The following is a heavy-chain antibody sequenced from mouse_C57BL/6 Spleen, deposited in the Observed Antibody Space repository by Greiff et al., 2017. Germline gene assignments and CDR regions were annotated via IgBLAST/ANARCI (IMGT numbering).Heavy chain of an antibody. Sequence: QVQLQQPGAELVKPGASVKLSCKASGYTFTSYWMQWVKQRPGQGLEWIGEIDPSDSSTNYNQKFKDKAPLTVDTFSRTAYMQRSSLASDDSAVYYCAREEGYDPFAYWGQGTLVTVSA. V-gene: IGHV1-50*01. J-gene: IGHJ3*01. D-gene: IGHD2-3*01. CDR1: GYTFTSYW. CDR2: IDPSDSST. CDR3: AREEGYDPFAY.